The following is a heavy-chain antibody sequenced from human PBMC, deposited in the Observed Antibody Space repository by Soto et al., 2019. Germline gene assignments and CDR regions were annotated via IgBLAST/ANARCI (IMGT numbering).Heavy chain of an antibody. CDR1: GGTLSSYA. J-gene: IGHJ4*02. Sequence: QVQLVQSGAEVSKPGSSVKVSCKAYGGTLSSYAISWVRQAPGQGLEWLGGTIPIFGTAKYAQKFQGRVKITADESTSTAYMELSSLRSEDTAVYYCARESRYCSGGSCYFLPGIDYWGQGTLVTVSS. V-gene: IGHV1-69*12. CDR2: TIPIFGTA. CDR3: ARESRYCSGGSCYFLPGIDY. D-gene: IGHD2-15*01.